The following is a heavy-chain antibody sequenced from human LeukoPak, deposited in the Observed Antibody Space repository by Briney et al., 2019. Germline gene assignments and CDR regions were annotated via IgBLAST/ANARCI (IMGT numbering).Heavy chain of an antibody. Sequence: PGGSLRLSCAASGFTFSDYYMSWVRQAPGKGLEWVSAISGSGGSTYYADSVKGRFTISRDNSKNTLYLQMNSLRAEDTAVYYCAKSHCSGGSCYLFYFDYWGQGTLVTVSS. J-gene: IGHJ4*02. CDR3: AKSHCSGGSCYLFYFDY. CDR1: GFTFSDYY. D-gene: IGHD2-15*01. V-gene: IGHV3-23*01. CDR2: ISGSGGST.